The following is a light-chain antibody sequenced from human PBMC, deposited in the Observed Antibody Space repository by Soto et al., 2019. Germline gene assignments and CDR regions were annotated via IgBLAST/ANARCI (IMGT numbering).Light chain of an antibody. CDR3: QQYGDSLWT. Sequence: EILLTQSPGTLSLSPGEKTTLSCRASQSVSTSYLAWYQQRPGQAPRLLIYGSSSRATGIPDRFSGSGSRTDFTLTISRLEPGDSAVYYCQQYGDSLWTFGQGTKVDIK. CDR2: GSS. V-gene: IGKV3-20*01. J-gene: IGKJ1*01. CDR1: QSVSTSY.